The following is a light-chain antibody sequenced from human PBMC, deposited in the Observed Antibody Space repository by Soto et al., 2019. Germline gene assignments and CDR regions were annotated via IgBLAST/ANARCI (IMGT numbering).Light chain of an antibody. J-gene: IGKJ2*01. CDR2: GVS. CDR3: QXXXXXXYS. V-gene: IGKV3-20*01. CDR1: QSVSSNY. Sequence: EIVLTQSPGTLSLSLGERVTLSCRASQSVSSNYLAWYQQKPGQAPRLLIYGVSSRATGTPDRFTGSGSGRDFALTXXXXXXXXFAVYYCQXXXXXXYSFG.